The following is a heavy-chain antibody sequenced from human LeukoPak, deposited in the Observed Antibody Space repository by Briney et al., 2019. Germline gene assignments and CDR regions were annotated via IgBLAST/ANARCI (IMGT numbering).Heavy chain of an antibody. V-gene: IGHV1-2*02. CDR3: ARAGGWLQSPFDY. CDR2: INPNSGGT. Sequence: GASVKVSCKASGYTFTGYYMHWVRQAPGQGLEWMGWINPNSGGTNYAQKFQGRVTVTRDTSISTAYMELSRLRSDDTAVYYCARAGGWLQSPFDYWGQGTLVTVSS. CDR1: GYTFTGYY. D-gene: IGHD5-24*01. J-gene: IGHJ4*02.